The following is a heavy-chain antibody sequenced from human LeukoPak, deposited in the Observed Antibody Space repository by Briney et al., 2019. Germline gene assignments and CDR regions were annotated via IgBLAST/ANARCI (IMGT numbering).Heavy chain of an antibody. J-gene: IGHJ6*04. CDR2: ISYDGSNK. CDR1: GFTFSSYG. D-gene: IGHD3-22*01. CDR3: ARIVSKIYYYYYYGMDV. V-gene: IGHV3-30*03. Sequence: PGRSLRLSCAASGFTFSSYGMHWVRQAPGKRLERVAVISYDGSNKYYADSVKGRFTISRDNSKNTLYLQMNSLRAEDTAVYYCARIVSKIYYYYYYGMDVWGKGTTVTVSS.